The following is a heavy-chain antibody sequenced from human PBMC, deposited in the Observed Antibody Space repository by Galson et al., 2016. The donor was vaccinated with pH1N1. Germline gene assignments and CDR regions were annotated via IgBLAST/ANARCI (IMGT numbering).Heavy chain of an antibody. CDR3: ARLGASVGGTTY. D-gene: IGHD6-19*01. Sequence: QSGAEVKTPGASVKVSCKTSGYTFTSYGISWVRQAPGQGLEFMGWVSTSNGNTHFAQKFQGRVTLTTDTSTSTAYMELRSLRSDDTAVYYCARLGASVGGTTYWGQGTPVTVSS. CDR1: GYTFTSYG. J-gene: IGHJ4*02. CDR2: VSTSNGNT. V-gene: IGHV1-18*01.